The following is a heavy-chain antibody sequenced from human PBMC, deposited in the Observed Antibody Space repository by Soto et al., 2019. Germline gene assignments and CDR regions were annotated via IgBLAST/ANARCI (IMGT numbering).Heavy chain of an antibody. CDR3: ARETDDYIWGSYRESYYYYMDV. CDR2: IYYSGST. V-gene: IGHV4-59*01. J-gene: IGHJ6*03. CDR1: GGSISSYY. Sequence: SETLSLTCTVSGGSISSYYWSWIRQPPGKGLEWIGYIYYSGSTNYNPSLKSRVTISVDTSKNQFSLKLSSVTAADTAVYHCARETDDYIWGSYRESYYYYMDVWGKGTTVTVSS. D-gene: IGHD3-16*02.